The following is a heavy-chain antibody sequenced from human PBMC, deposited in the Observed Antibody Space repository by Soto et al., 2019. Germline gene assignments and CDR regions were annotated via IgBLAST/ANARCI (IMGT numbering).Heavy chain of an antibody. V-gene: IGHV3-23*01. CDR3: AKTQLRLLEWLNSDGYYGMDV. CDR2: ISGSGGST. Sequence: GGSLRLSCAASGFTFSSYAISWVHQAPGKGLERVSAISGSGGSTYYADSVKGRFTISRDNSKNTLYLQMNSLRAEDTAVYYCAKTQLRLLEWLNSDGYYGMDVWGQGTTVTVSS. CDR1: GFTFSSYA. D-gene: IGHD3-3*01. J-gene: IGHJ6*02.